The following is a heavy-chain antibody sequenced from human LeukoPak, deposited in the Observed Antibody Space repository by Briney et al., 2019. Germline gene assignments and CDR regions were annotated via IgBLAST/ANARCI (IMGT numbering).Heavy chain of an antibody. CDR3: VRNSGSGFDY. Sequence: ASVNVSSKSSVYTFTNYYIHWVRQAPGQAREGMGIINPSGGSITYAQKFPGRVTMARDTSTSTVYIERSSLRSEDTAMYECVRNSGSGFDYWGEGTLVTVPS. J-gene: IGHJ4*02. CDR2: INPSGGSI. V-gene: IGHV1-46*01. D-gene: IGHD1-26*01. CDR1: VYTFTNYY.